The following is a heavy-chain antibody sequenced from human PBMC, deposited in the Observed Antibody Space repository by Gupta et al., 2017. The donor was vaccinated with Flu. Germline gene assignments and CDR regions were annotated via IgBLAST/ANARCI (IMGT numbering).Heavy chain of an antibody. CDR2: IKNKASGYTT. Sequence: EVQLVESGGGLVPPGGSLRLSCAASGFTFSDPYMDWVRQTPGKGLEWVARIKNKASGYTTQYAASVKGRFIISRDDSKNSLSLQMNSLNTEDTAIYYCIRDWNTAMFDWGQGALVTVSS. CDR3: IRDWNTAMFD. J-gene: IGHJ4*02. V-gene: IGHV3-72*01. CDR1: GFTFSDPY. D-gene: IGHD5-18*01.